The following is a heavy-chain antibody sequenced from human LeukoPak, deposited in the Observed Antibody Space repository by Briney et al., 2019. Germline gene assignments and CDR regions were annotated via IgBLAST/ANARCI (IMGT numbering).Heavy chain of an antibody. Sequence: ASVKVSCKVSEYSVTEVAIHWVRQTGEGLEWMGGFHPKDADMIYAQKFQGRVTMTQDTSTDTVYMELSSLRSEDTAVYYCARDQNTRGRAFDIWGQGTMVTVSS. V-gene: IGHV1-24*01. D-gene: IGHD3-10*01. J-gene: IGHJ3*02. CDR1: EYSVTEVA. CDR2: FHPKDADM. CDR3: ARDQNTRGRAFDI.